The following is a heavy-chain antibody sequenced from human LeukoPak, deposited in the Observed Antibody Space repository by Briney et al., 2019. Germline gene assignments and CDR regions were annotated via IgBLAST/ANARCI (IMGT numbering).Heavy chain of an antibody. J-gene: IGHJ4*02. Sequence: NPSETLSLTCTVSGGSISSSSYYWGWIRQPPGKGLEWIGSIYYSGSTYYNPSLKSRVTISVDTSKNQFSLKLSSVTAADTAVYYCARLLGYSGSSYWGQGTLVTVSS. CDR1: GGSISSSSYY. V-gene: IGHV4-39*07. CDR3: ARLLGYSGSSY. CDR2: IYYSGST. D-gene: IGHD1-26*01.